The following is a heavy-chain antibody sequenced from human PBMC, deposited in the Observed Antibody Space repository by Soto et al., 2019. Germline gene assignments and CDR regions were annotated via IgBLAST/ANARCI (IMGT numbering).Heavy chain of an antibody. CDR2: IRSKTDGATT. Sequence: GGSLRLSCAASGFTFSNAWMNWVRQAPGKGLQWVGRIRSKTDGATTDYAATVKGRFAISRDDSKNTLYLQMNSLKTEDTAVYYCTTLHSTNGVCYYYHYGLDVWGQGTTVTVSS. CDR3: TTLHSTNGVCYYYHYGLDV. D-gene: IGHD2-8*01. J-gene: IGHJ6*02. V-gene: IGHV3-15*07. CDR1: GFTFSNAW.